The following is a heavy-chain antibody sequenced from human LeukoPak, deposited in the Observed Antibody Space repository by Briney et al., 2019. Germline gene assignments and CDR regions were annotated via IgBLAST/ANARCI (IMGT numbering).Heavy chain of an antibody. Sequence: ASVKVSCKASGYTFTSYGISWVRQAPGQGLEWMGWISAYNGNTNYAQKLQGRVTMTTDTSTSTAYMELRGLRSDDTAVYYCARDAFVGRYYYYGMDVWGQGTTVTVSS. CDR2: ISAYNGNT. CDR1: GYTFTSYG. D-gene: IGHD3-16*01. J-gene: IGHJ6*02. CDR3: ARDAFVGRYYYYGMDV. V-gene: IGHV1-18*01.